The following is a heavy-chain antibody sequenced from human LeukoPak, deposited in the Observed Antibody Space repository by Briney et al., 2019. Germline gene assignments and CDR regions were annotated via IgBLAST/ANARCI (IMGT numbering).Heavy chain of an antibody. D-gene: IGHD3-10*01. J-gene: IGHJ4*02. CDR1: GFTFSSYG. V-gene: IGHV3-33*01. CDR3: ASGYGSGSYYSPYY. Sequence: VGSLRLSCAASGFTFSSYGMHWVRQAPGKGLERVAVIWYDGSNKYYADSVKGRFTISSDNSKNTLYLQMNSLRAEDTAVYYCASGYGSGSYYSPYYWGQGTLVTVSS. CDR2: IWYDGSNK.